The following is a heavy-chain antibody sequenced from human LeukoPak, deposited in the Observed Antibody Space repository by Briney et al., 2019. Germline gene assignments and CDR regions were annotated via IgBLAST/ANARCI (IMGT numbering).Heavy chain of an antibody. CDR1: GFTFSSYA. CDR2: ISGSGGST. D-gene: IGHD6-19*01. CDR3: AKLLSDSSGWDYFDY. J-gene: IGHJ4*02. Sequence: GGSLRLSCADSGFTFSSYAMSWVRQAPGKGLEWVSAISGSGGSTYYADSVKGRFTISRDNSKNTLYLQMNSLRAEDTAVYYCAKLLSDSSGWDYFDYWGQGTLVTVSS. V-gene: IGHV3-23*01.